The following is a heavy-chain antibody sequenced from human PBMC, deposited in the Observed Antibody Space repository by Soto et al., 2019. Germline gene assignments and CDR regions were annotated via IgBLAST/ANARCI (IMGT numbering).Heavy chain of an antibody. D-gene: IGHD5-18*01. Sequence: EVQLVESGGGLVQRGGSLRLSCAASGFTFSSYSMNWVRQAPGKGLEWVSYISSSSSTIYYADSVKGRFTISRDNAKNSLYLQMNSLRDEDTAVYYCASLLGGYSYGPRYYYYGMDVWGQGTTVTVSS. CDR2: ISSSSSTI. V-gene: IGHV3-48*02. CDR1: GFTFSSYS. J-gene: IGHJ6*02. CDR3: ASLLGGYSYGPRYYYYGMDV.